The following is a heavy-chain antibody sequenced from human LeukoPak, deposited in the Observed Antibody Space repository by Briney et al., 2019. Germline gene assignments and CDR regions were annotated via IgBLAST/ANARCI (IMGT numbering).Heavy chain of an antibody. CDR2: INHSGST. Sequence: PSETLSLTCAVYGGSFSGYYWSWLRQPPGKGLEWIGEINHSGSTNYNPSLKSRVTISVDTSKNQFSLKLSSVTAADTAVYYCARQVRGTTTATGPLGYWGQGTLVTVSS. CDR3: ARQVRGTTTATGPLGY. J-gene: IGHJ4*02. CDR1: GGSFSGYY. D-gene: IGHD3-10*01. V-gene: IGHV4-34*01.